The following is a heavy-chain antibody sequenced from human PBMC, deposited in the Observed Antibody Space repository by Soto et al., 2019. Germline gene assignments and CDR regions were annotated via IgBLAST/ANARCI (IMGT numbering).Heavy chain of an antibody. V-gene: IGHV1-69*02. CDR1: GGTFSSYT. CDR3: ASMPTGTGYGVFDY. CDR2: IIPILGIA. D-gene: IGHD4-17*01. J-gene: IGHJ4*02. Sequence: SVKVSCKASGGTFSSYTISWVRQAPGQGLEWMGRIIPILGIANYAQKFQGRVTITADKSTSTAYMELSSLRSEDTAVYYCASMPTGTGYGVFDYWGQGTLVTVSS.